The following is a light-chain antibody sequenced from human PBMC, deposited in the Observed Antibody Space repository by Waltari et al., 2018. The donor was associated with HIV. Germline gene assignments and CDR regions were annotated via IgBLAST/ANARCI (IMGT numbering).Light chain of an antibody. CDR3: QQYDSGPRGIT. V-gene: IGKV3-15*01. CDR2: EAA. CDR1: QSISAK. J-gene: IGKJ2*01. Sequence: EIVMTQSPPTLSVSPGPRVTLSCRASQSISAKVAWYQQRPGQAPRLLIYEAATRPTGIPARFSGSGSGTEFTLTISSLQSEDFAAYFCQQYDSGPRGITFGQGTMLEIK.